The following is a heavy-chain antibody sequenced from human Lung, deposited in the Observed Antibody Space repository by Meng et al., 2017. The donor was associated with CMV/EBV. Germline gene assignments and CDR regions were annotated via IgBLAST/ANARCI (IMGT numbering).Heavy chain of an antibody. D-gene: IGHD1-26*01. CDR2: INNSSSYI. CDR3: ARDLIVGTDCCALES. CDR1: GFTFSTYS. Sequence: GGSLRLXCAASGFTFSTYSMNWVRQAPGKGLEWVSSINNSSSYIYYADSVKGRFTISRDNAKNSLYLQMNSLRAEDTAVYYCARDLIVGTDCCALESWGQGXQVTVSS. J-gene: IGHJ4*02. V-gene: IGHV3-21*01.